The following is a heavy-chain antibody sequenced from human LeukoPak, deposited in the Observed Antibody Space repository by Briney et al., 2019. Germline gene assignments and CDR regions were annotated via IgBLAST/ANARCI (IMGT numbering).Heavy chain of an antibody. Sequence: PGGSLRLSCAASGFTFSSYSMNWVRQAPGKGLEWVSYISSSSSTIYYADSVKGRFTISRDNSKNTLYLQMNSLRAEDTAVYYCAKGCNSTSCPDAFDIWGQGTMVTVSS. CDR3: AKGCNSTSCPDAFDI. CDR2: ISSSSSTI. V-gene: IGHV3-48*01. D-gene: IGHD2-2*01. J-gene: IGHJ3*02. CDR1: GFTFSSYS.